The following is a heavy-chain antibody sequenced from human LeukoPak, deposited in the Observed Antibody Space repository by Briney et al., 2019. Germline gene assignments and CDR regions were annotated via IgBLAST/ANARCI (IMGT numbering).Heavy chain of an antibody. Sequence: GESLKISCQGSGYIFTDYWIGWVRQVPGKGLEWMAIIYCDGSKTIYSPSFQSQVTISADKSISTAYLQWSSLRASDTAMYYCARAPYGSSRRVDYWGQGTLVTVSS. J-gene: IGHJ4*02. CDR2: IYCDGSKT. D-gene: IGHD3-10*01. CDR1: GYIFTDYW. CDR3: ARAPYGSSRRVDY. V-gene: IGHV5-51*01.